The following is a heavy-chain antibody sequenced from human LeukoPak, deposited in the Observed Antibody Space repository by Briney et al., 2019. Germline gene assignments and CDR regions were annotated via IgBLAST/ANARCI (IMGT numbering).Heavy chain of an antibody. CDR1: GFTFSSYS. CDR2: ISSSSSYI. Sequence: GGSLRLSCAASGFTFSSYSMNWVRQAPGKGLEWVSSISSSSSYIYYADSVKGRFTISGDNAKNSLYLQMNSLRAEDTAVYYCARVGANGMDVWGQGTTVTVSS. CDR3: ARVGANGMDV. J-gene: IGHJ6*02. V-gene: IGHV3-21*01. D-gene: IGHD1-26*01.